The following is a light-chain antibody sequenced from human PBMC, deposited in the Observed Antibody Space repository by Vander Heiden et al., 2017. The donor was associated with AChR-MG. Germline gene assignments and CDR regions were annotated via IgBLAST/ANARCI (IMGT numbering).Light chain of an antibody. CDR2: LNSDGSH. CDR3: QTWGTGIRVV. CDR1: SGHSSYA. V-gene: IGLV4-69*01. Sequence: QLVLTQSPSASASLGASVKLTCTLSSGHSSYAIEWHQQQPEKGPRYWMKLNSDGSHSKGDGIPDRFSGSSSGAERYLTISSLQSEDEADYYCQTWGTGIRVVFGGGTKLTVL. J-gene: IGLJ2*01.